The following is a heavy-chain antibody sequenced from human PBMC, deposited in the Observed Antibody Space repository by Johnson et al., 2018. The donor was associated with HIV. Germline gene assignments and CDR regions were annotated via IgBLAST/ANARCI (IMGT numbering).Heavy chain of an antibody. J-gene: IGHJ3*02. D-gene: IGHD3-9*01. Sequence: VQLVESGGGVVRPGGSLRLSCAASGFTFDDYGMSWVRQAPGKGLEWVSGINWNGGRTGYADSVTGRVTISRDNAKNSLYLQMNSLRAEDTAVYYCAKGLRYFDWLGANDACDIWGQGTMVTVSS. CDR2: INWNGGRT. V-gene: IGHV3-20*04. CDR3: AKGLRYFDWLGANDACDI. CDR1: GFTFDDYG.